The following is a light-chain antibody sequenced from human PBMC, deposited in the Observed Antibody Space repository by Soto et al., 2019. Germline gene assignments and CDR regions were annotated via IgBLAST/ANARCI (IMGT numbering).Light chain of an antibody. J-gene: IGLJ3*02. CDR1: SSNIGAGYD. CDR3: QSYDSSLSGWG. Sequence: QSVLTQPPSVSGAPGQRVTISCAGSSSNIGAGYDVHWYQQVPGTAPKLLIYGNSNRPSGVLDRFSGSKSGTSASLAITGLQAEDEADYYCQSYDSSLSGWGFGGGTKLTVL. CDR2: GNS. V-gene: IGLV1-40*01.